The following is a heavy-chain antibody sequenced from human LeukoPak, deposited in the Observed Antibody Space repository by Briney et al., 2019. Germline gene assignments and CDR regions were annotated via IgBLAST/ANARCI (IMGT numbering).Heavy chain of an antibody. V-gene: IGHV3-74*01. Sequence: GGSLRLSCAASGVTFSYYWMHWVRQAPGKGLVWVPRIDSDGSSTSYAGSVKGRFTISRDNAKNTLYLQMNSLRAEDTALYYCVREGGYDPFENWGQGTLVTVSS. CDR1: GVTFSYYW. CDR3: VREGGYDPFEN. D-gene: IGHD5-12*01. CDR2: IDSDGSST. J-gene: IGHJ4*02.